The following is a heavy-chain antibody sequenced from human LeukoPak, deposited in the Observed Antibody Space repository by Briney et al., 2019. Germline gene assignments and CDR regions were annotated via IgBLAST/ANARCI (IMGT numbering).Heavy chain of an antibody. CDR3: ARGPSGHRYYYYGMDV. CDR1: GGSISSYY. CDR2: IYYSGST. D-gene: IGHD2-15*01. V-gene: IGHV4-59*01. J-gene: IGHJ6*02. Sequence: SETLSLTCTVSGGSISSYYWSWIRQPPGKGLEWIGYIYYSGSTNYNPSLKSRVTISVDTSKNQFSLKLSSVTAADTAVYYCARGPSGHRYYYYGMDVWGQGTTVTVSS.